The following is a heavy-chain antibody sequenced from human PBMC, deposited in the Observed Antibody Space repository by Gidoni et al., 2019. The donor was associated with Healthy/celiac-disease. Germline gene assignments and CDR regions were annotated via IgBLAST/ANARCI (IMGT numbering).Heavy chain of an antibody. D-gene: IGHD3-3*01. CDR2: ISSSSSYI. V-gene: IGHV3-21*01. CDR1: GFTFSSYS. CDR3: AREGDYDFWSGSLNYYYYGMDV. J-gene: IGHJ6*02. Sequence: EVQLVESGGGLVKPGGSLRLSCAASGFTFSSYSMNWVRQAPGKGLEWVSSISSSSSYIYYADSVKGRFTISRDNAKNSLYLQMNSLRAEDTAVYYCAREGDYDFWSGSLNYYYYGMDVWGQGTTVTVSS.